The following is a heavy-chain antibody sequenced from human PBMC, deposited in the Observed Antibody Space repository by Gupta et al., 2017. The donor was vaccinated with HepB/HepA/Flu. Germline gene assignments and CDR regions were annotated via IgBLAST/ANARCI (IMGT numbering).Heavy chain of an antibody. Sequence: EVQLVESGGGLVQPGGSLRLSCTASGFAFSSYWMTWVRQAPGKGLDWGANIKQDGSTIYYVDSVKGRFTISRDNAKNSLYLQMNSLRVEDTAVYYCVKAIAARDAYWGQGTLVTVSS. CDR1: GFAFSSYW. J-gene: IGHJ4*02. CDR2: IKQDGSTI. V-gene: IGHV3-7*01. CDR3: VKAIAARDAY. D-gene: IGHD6-6*01.